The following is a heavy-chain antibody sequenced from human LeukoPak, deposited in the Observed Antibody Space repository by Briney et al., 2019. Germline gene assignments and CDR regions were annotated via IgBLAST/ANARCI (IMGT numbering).Heavy chain of an antibody. CDR1: GFTFSSYG. CDR3: ARGYGSGSYNNWFDP. J-gene: IGHJ5*02. CDR2: IRYDGSNK. V-gene: IGHV3-33*08. Sequence: PGGSLRLSCAASGFTFSSYGMHWVRQAPGKGLEWVAVIRYDGSNKYYADSVKGRFTISRDNSKNTLYLQMNSLRAEDTAVYYCARGYGSGSYNNWFDPWGQGTLVTVSS. D-gene: IGHD3-10*01.